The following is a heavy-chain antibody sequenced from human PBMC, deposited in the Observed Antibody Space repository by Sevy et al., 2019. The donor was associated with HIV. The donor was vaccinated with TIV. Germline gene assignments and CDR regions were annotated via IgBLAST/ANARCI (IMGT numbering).Heavy chain of an antibody. J-gene: IGHJ4*02. CDR3: AKDWGTTAISDY. CDR2: ISATGSST. Sequence: GGSLRLACAGSGFTFSTFAMSWVRQAPGKGLEWVSAISATGSSTFYSDSVKGRFTTSRDNSKNPLYLQMNSLRADDTAVYYWAKDWGTTAISDYWVQGTLVTVSS. V-gene: IGHV3-23*01. D-gene: IGHD3-16*01. CDR1: GFTFSTFA.